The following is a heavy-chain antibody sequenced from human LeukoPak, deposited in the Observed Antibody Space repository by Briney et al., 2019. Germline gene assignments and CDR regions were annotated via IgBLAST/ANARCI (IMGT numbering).Heavy chain of an antibody. J-gene: IGHJ6*04. CDR3: ARRPAVAATGTNYYGMDV. D-gene: IGHD6-19*01. V-gene: IGHV3-30*04. CDR2: ISHDGSNK. Sequence: GGSLRLSCAASGFTFSSYAMHGVRQAPGKGLEWVAVISHDGSNKYYADSVKGRFTISRDNSKNTQYLQMNSLRAEDTAVYYCARRPAVAATGTNYYGMDVWGKGTTVTVSS. CDR1: GFTFSSYA.